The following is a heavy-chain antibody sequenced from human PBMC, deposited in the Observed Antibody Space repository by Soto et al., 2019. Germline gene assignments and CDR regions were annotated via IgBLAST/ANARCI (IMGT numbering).Heavy chain of an antibody. J-gene: IGHJ4*02. D-gene: IGHD4-17*01. V-gene: IGHV4-4*02. CDR3: ARFTEGSDGKTDYCYFDS. Sequence: QVQMQESGPGLVRPSTTLSLSCSVSNGSISSTHWWSWLRQSPGKGLEWIGQIYQSGTTHYNPSLRPRVTISVDKSNNPFSLELTSVSASDTALYYCARFTEGSDGKTDYCYFDSWGQGTLVTVS. CDR1: NGSISSTHW. CDR2: IYQSGTT.